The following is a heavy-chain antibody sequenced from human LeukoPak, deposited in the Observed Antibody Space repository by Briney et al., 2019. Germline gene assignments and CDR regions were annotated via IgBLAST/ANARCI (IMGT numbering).Heavy chain of an antibody. CDR3: ARERCSGGSCYSPNYYYGMDV. J-gene: IGHJ6*02. Sequence: PGSSLRLSCAASGFTFSSYGMHWVRQAPGKGLEWVAVIWYDGSNKYYADSVKGRFTISRDNSKNTLYLQMNSLRAEDTAVYYCARERCSGGSCYSPNYYYGMDVWGQGTTVTVSS. V-gene: IGHV3-33*01. D-gene: IGHD2-15*01. CDR2: IWYDGSNK. CDR1: GFTFSSYG.